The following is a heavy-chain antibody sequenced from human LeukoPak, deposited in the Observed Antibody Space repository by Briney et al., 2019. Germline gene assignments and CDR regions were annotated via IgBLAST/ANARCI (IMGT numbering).Heavy chain of an antibody. CDR2: INPNSGDT. V-gene: IGHV1-2*02. CDR3: ARGSYDSSDFEYFHH. D-gene: IGHD3-22*01. Sequence: ASVKVSCKASGYTFTGYYMHWVRQAPGQGLEWMGWINPNSGDTNYAQKFQGRVTMTRDTSISTAYMELSRLTSDDTAFYYCARGSYDSSDFEYFHHWGQGALLTVSS. CDR1: GYTFTGYY. J-gene: IGHJ1*01.